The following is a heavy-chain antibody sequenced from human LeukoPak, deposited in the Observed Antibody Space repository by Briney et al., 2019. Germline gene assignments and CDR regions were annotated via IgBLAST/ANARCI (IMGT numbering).Heavy chain of an antibody. J-gene: IGHJ4*02. V-gene: IGHV3-21*04. CDR3: AKDFNGNYYSLWNF. D-gene: IGHD2-15*01. Sequence: PGGSLRLSCAASGFTFSSYAMNWVRQAPGKGLDWVSSISVNGHHIYYADSVKGRFTVSRDNSKNTLYLQMNSLRPEDTAVYYCAKDFNGNYYSLWNFWGQGTLVTVSS. CDR1: GFTFSSYA. CDR2: ISVNGHHI.